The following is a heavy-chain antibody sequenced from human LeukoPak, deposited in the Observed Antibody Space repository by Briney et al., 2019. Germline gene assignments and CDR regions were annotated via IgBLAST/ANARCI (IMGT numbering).Heavy chain of an antibody. D-gene: IGHD2-8*01. Sequence: RPSETLSLTCTVSGGSIISYYWSWIRQPPGKGLEWIGYIYYSGTTNYNPSLKSRVTISVDTSRNQFSLKLSSVTAADTAVYYCAKNGVGYNWFDPWGQGPLVTVSS. V-gene: IGHV4-59*08. J-gene: IGHJ5*02. CDR1: GGSIISYY. CDR2: IYYSGTT. CDR3: AKNGVGYNWFDP.